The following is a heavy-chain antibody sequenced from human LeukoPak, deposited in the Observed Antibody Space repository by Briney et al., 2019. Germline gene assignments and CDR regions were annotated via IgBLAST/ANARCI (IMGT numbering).Heavy chain of an antibody. V-gene: IGHV1-69*13. J-gene: IGHJ2*01. CDR2: IIPIFGTA. CDR1: GGTFSSYA. Sequence: SVKVSCKASGGTFSSYAISWVRQAPGQGLEWMGGIIPIFGTANYAQKFQGRVTITADESTSTAYMELSSLRSEDTAVYYCARSPRRLYCSSTSCYANWYFDLWGRGTLVTVSS. D-gene: IGHD2-2*01. CDR3: ARSPRRLYCSSTSCYANWYFDL.